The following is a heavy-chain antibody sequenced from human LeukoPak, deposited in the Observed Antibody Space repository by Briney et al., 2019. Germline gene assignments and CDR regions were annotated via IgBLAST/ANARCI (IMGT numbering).Heavy chain of an antibody. V-gene: IGHV1-18*01. J-gene: IGHJ4*02. CDR3: AREDSCSGTSCYRR. CDR1: GYTFTNYN. D-gene: IGHD2-2*01. Sequence: ASVKVSCKTSGYTFTNYNVVWVRQAPGQGLGWTGWISSYNGNTNYAQKFQGRVTMTTDTSTTTAYMELQSLMSDDAAVYYCAREDSCSGTSCYRRWGQGTLVTVSS. CDR2: ISSYNGNT.